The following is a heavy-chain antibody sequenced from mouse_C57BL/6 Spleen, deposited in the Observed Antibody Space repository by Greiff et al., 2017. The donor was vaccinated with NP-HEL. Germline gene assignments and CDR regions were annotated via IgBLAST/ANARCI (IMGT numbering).Heavy chain of an antibody. CDR1: GFTFSDYG. CDR3: AIGGMVTTAWFAY. Sequence: EVKLVESGGGLVKPGGSLKLSCAASGFTFSDYGMHWVRQAPEKGLEWVAYISSGSSTIYYADTVKGRFTISRDNAKNTLFLQMTSLRSEDTSMYYCAIGGMVTTAWFAYWGQGTLVTVSA. V-gene: IGHV5-17*01. CDR2: ISSGSSTI. D-gene: IGHD2-2*01. J-gene: IGHJ3*01.